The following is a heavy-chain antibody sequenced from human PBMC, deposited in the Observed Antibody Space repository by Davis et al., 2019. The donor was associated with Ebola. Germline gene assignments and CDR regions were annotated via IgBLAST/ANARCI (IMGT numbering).Heavy chain of an antibody. V-gene: IGHV4-59*01. Sequence: MPSETLSLTCTVPACSISSYYWSWIRQPPGKGLEWIGYIYYSGSTNYNPSLKRRVTISVDTSKNQFSLKLSSVTAADTALYYCARDKVPAAPGGGYYYGMDVWGKGTTVTVSS. CDR2: IYYSGST. J-gene: IGHJ6*04. CDR3: ARDKVPAAPGGGYYYGMDV. CDR1: ACSISSYY. D-gene: IGHD2-2*01.